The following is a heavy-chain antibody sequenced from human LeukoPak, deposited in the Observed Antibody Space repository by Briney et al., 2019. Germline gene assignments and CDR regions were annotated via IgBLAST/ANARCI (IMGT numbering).Heavy chain of an antibody. D-gene: IGHD4-23*01. CDR1: GGSISSSSSIC. CDR3: ARNGGNSDYDY. Sequence: SETLSLTCAVSGGSISSSSSICWTWVRQPPGEGLEWIGEIYHNGATNYNPSLKSRVTMLLDKSKNQFFLKLNSVTAADTTVYYCARNGGNSDYDYWGQGTLVTVSA. CDR2: IYHNGAT. V-gene: IGHV4-4*02. J-gene: IGHJ4*02.